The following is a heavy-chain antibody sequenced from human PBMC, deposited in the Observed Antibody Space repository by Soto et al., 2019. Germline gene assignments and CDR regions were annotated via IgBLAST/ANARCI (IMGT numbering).Heavy chain of an antibody. V-gene: IGHV1-18*04. CDR3: ATSYDSGFDP. CDR1: GYTFTSYG. CDR2: ISVYNGNT. J-gene: IGHJ5*02. D-gene: IGHD5-12*01. Sequence: ASVKVSCKVSGYTFTSYGISWVRQAPGQGLEWMGWISVYNGNTDYAQKFQGRVTMTTDTSTSTAYMELRSLRSDDTAVYYCATSYDSGFDPWGQGTLVTVSS.